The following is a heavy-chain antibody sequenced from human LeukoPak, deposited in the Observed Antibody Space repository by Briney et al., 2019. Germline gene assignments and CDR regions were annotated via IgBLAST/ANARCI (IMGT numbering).Heavy chain of an antibody. CDR2: IYYSGST. CDR1: GGSISSYY. Sequence: SETLSLTCTVSGGSISSYYWSWLRQPPGKGLEWIGYIYYSGSTNYNPSLKSRVTISVDTSKNQFSLKLSSVTAADTAVYYCARVEVGYSYGHDYWGQGTLVTVSS. V-gene: IGHV4-59*01. CDR3: ARVEVGYSYGHDY. D-gene: IGHD5-18*01. J-gene: IGHJ4*02.